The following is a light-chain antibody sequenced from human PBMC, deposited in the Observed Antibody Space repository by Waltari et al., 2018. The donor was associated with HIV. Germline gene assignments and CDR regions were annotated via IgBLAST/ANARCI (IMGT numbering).Light chain of an antibody. Sequence: FELTQPPSMSVSPGQTARLTCSGDALPQLFAYWFQQKSGQAPVLLIFKDTESQTGIPARFSGSSSGTVATLTISGVRAEDEADYYCQSSDTSGTYFGGGTKLTVL. CDR1: ALPQLF. CDR3: QSSDTSGTY. CDR2: KDT. J-gene: IGLJ2*01. V-gene: IGLV3-25*03.